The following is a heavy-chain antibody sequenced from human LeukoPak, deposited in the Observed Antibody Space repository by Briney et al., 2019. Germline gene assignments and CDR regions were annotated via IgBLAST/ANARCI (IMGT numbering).Heavy chain of an antibody. D-gene: IGHD2-15*01. CDR1: GFTFTVIW. J-gene: IGHJ4*02. Sequence: PGGSLRPACAASGFTFTVIWEVWVRQAPGKGLEWVANIKQDGSEKYYVDSVKDQFTISRDNAKNSLSLEMNSLRAEDTAVYYCAGAVLFLIGNRGPGTLVTVSS. CDR2: IKQDGSEK. V-gene: IGHV3-7*05. CDR3: AGAVLFLIGN.